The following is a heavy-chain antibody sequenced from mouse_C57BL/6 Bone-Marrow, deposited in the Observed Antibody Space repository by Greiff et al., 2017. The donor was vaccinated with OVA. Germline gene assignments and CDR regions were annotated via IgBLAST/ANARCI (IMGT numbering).Heavy chain of an antibody. Sequence: VQLQQSGAELVRPGASVKLSCTASGFNIKDDYMHWVKQRPEQGLEWIGWIDPENGDTEYASKLQGKATITADTSSNTAYLQLRSLTSEDTAVYYCTTYHFRAWFAYGGQGTLVTVSA. CDR2: IDPENGDT. CDR3: TTYHFRAWFAY. J-gene: IGHJ3*01. V-gene: IGHV14-4*01. CDR1: GFNIKDDY.